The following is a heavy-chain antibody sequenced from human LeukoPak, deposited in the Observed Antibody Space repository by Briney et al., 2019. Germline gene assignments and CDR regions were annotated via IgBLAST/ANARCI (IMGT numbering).Heavy chain of an antibody. D-gene: IGHD3-22*01. J-gene: IGHJ1*01. V-gene: IGHV1-69*06. Sequence: SVKVSCKASGCTFSSYAISWVRQAPGQGLEWMGRIIPIFGTANYAQKFQGRVTITADTSTSTAYMELSSLRSEDTAVYYCATYYYDSSEEYFQHWGQGTLVTVSS. CDR1: GCTFSSYA. CDR2: IIPIFGTA. CDR3: ATYYYDSSEEYFQH.